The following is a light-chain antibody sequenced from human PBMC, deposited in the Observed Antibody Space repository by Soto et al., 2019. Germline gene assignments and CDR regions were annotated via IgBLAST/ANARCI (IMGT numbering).Light chain of an antibody. Sequence: DIPMTQSPSTLSASVGDRVTITCRASQSINSWLAWYQQKPGIAPKLLIYKASTLETGVSSRFSGSGSGTEFTLTISSLQPDDSATYYCQQYSRYWTFGQGTKVEIK. V-gene: IGKV1-5*03. CDR3: QQYSRYWT. CDR2: KAS. J-gene: IGKJ1*01. CDR1: QSINSW.